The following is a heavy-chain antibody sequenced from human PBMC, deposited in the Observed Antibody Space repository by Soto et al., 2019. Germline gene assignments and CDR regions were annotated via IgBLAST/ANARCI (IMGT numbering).Heavy chain of an antibody. D-gene: IGHD6-13*01. V-gene: IGHV5-51*01. J-gene: IGHJ5*02. CDR3: ARHHAAAGTWWFDP. Sequence: ESLKRSLKGSGYSFPSYWIIWVRQMPGKGLEWMGIIYPGDSYNRYSPSFQGQVTISADKSIRTAYLQWSSLKASDTAMYYCARHHAAAGTWWFDPWGQGTLVTVSS. CDR2: IYPGDSYN. CDR1: GYSFPSYW.